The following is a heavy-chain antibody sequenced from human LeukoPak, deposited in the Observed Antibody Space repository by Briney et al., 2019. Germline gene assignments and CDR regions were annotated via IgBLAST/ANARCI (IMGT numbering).Heavy chain of an antibody. Sequence: SETLSLTCTVSGGSISSSSYYWGWIRQPRGKGLEWIGSIYYSGSTYYNPSLKSRVTISVDTSKNRFSLKLSSVTAADTAVYYCARHRIAVAGTSHYFDYWGQGTLVTVSS. CDR1: GGSISSSSYY. CDR2: IYYSGST. V-gene: IGHV4-39*01. J-gene: IGHJ4*02. CDR3: ARHRIAVAGTSHYFDY. D-gene: IGHD6-19*01.